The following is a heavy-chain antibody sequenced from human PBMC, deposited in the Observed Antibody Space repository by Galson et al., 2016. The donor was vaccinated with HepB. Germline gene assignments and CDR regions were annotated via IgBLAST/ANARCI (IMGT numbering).Heavy chain of an antibody. CDR3: ARGTRAFFDY. D-gene: IGHD1-1*01. V-gene: IGHV6-1*01. CDR1: GDSVSSNSAA. CDR2: TYYRSKWFN. J-gene: IGHJ4*02. Sequence: CAISGDSVSSNSAAWNWIRQSPSRGLEWLGRTYYRSKWFNNDAVSVKSRMTINPDTSKNQFSLQLNSVTPEDTAVYYCARGTRAFFDYWGQGTLVTVSS.